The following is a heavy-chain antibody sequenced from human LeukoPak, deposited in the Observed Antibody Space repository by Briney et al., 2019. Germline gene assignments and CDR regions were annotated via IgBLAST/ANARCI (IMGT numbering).Heavy chain of an antibody. CDR1: GCTFSSYS. D-gene: IGHD3-3*01. J-gene: IGHJ3*02. Sequence: GGSLRLSCAASGCTFSSYSMNWVRQAPGKGLEWVSSISSSSSYIYYADSVKGRFTISRDNAKNSLYLQMNSLRAEDTAVYYCARETSSFWSAPWRAFDIWGQGTMVTVSS. CDR2: ISSSSSYI. V-gene: IGHV3-21*01. CDR3: ARETSSFWSAPWRAFDI.